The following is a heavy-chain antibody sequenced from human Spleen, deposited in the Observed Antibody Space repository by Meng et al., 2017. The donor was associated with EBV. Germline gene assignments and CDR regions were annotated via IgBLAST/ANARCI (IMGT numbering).Heavy chain of an antibody. D-gene: IGHD4-11*01. CDR1: GDSISSGGS. J-gene: IGHJ5*02. Sequence: QLQLQESGPGRVKPSQTLSLTCAGSGDSISSGGSWSWIRQPPGKGLEWIGHIYHSGSTYHNPSLKSRVTMSVDRTKNQFSLRLISVTAADTAMYFCARQRPGASVDYFDPWGQGILVTVSS. V-gene: IGHV4-30-2*01. CDR3: ARQRPGASVDYFDP. CDR2: IYHSGST.